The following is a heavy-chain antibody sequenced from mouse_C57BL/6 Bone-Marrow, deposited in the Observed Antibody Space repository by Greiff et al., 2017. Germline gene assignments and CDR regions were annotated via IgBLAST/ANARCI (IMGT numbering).Heavy chain of an antibody. Sequence: EVQLQQSGAELVRPGASVKLSCTASGFNIKDYYMHWVKQRPEQGLEWIGRLDPEAGDTEYAPKFQGKATMTADTSSNTAYLQLSSLTSEDTAVYYCTTGGDGYEGFAYWGQGTLVTVSA. CDR1: GFNIKDYY. D-gene: IGHD2-2*01. J-gene: IGHJ3*01. V-gene: IGHV14-1*01. CDR2: LDPEAGDT. CDR3: TTGGDGYEGFAY.